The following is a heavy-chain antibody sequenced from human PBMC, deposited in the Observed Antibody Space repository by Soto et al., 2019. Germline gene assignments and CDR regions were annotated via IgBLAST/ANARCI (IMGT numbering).Heavy chain of an antibody. Sequence: QVQLQESGPGLVKPSETLSLTCTVSGGSISSYYWSWIRQPPGKGLEWIGYIYYSGSTNYNPSLKSRVTISVDTSKNQFSLKLISVTAADTAVYYCASSYVDIVATMRFDYWGQGTLVTVSS. CDR1: GGSISSYY. CDR3: ASSYVDIVATMRFDY. D-gene: IGHD5-12*01. J-gene: IGHJ4*02. V-gene: IGHV4-59*01. CDR2: IYYSGST.